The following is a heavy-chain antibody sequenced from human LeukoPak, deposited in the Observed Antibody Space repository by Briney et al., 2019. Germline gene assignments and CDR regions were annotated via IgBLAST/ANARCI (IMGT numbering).Heavy chain of an antibody. Sequence: PGGSLRLSCAASGFTFSNYNMNWVRQTPGKGLEWVSSITRGSIYTFYADSVKGRFTISRDNAKNSLSLQMNSLRAEDTAVYYCARDGWFGAFDPWGQGTLVTVSS. CDR1: GFTFSNYN. V-gene: IGHV3-21*01. J-gene: IGHJ5*02. CDR2: ITRGSIYT. CDR3: ARDGWFGAFDP. D-gene: IGHD3-10*01.